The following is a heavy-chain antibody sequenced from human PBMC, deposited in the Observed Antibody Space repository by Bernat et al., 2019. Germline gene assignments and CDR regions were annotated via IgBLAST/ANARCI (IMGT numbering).Heavy chain of an antibody. CDR1: GFTFSSYG. J-gene: IGHJ2*01. V-gene: IGHV3-21*05. CDR2: ISSSSSYI. Sequence: VQLVESGGGVVQPGRSLRLSCAASGFTFSSYGMHWVRQAPGKGLEWVSYISSSSSYIYYADSVKGRFTISRDNAKNSLYLQMNSLRAEDTAVYYCARDPPAVVPAASRYWYFDLWGRGTLVTVSS. CDR3: ARDPPAVVPAASRYWYFDL. D-gene: IGHD2-2*01.